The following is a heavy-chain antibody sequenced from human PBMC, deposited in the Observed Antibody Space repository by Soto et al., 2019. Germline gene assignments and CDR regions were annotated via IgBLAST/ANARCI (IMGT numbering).Heavy chain of an antibody. CDR1: GFTVSSNY. V-gene: IGHV3-53*02. CDR3: ARDVPGIADEDGMDV. Sequence: EVQLVETGGGLIQPGGSLRLSCAASGFTVSSNYMSWVRQAPGKGLEWVSVIYSGGSTYYADSVKGRFTISRDNSKNTLYLQMNSLRAEDTAVYYCARDVPGIADEDGMDVWGQGTTVTVSS. D-gene: IGHD6-13*01. CDR2: IYSGGST. J-gene: IGHJ6*02.